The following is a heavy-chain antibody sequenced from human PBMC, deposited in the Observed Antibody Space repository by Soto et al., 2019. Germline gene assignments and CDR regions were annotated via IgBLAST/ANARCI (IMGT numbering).Heavy chain of an antibody. Sequence: QVQLVQSGAEVKKPGASVKVSCKASGYTFTSYGISWVRQAPGQGLEWMGWISAYNGNTNYAQKLQGRVTMTTDTCXSTAYMELRSLRSDDTAVYYCATNSRGYSYGWVDYWGQGTLVTVSS. D-gene: IGHD5-18*01. J-gene: IGHJ4*02. CDR3: ATNSRGYSYGWVDY. V-gene: IGHV1-18*01. CDR1: GYTFTSYG. CDR2: ISAYNGNT.